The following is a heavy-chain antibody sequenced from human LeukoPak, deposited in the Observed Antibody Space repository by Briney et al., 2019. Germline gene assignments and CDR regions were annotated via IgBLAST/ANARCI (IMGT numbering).Heavy chain of an antibody. D-gene: IGHD3-16*02. V-gene: IGHV4-59*01. CDR2: IYYSGST. Sequence: SETLSLTCTVSGGSISSYYWSWIRQPPGKGLEWIGYIYYSGSTNHNPSLKSRVTISVDTSKNQFSLKLSSVTAADTAVYYCARSPKGPRGSYRSPYYYGMDVWGKGTTVTVSS. CDR3: ARSPKGPRGSYRSPYYYGMDV. J-gene: IGHJ6*04. CDR1: GGSISSYY.